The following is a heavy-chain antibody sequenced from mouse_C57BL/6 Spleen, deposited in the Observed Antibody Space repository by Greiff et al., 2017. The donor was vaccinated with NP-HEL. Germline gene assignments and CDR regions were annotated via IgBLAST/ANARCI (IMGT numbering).Heavy chain of an antibody. CDR3: TSYYGSSRYYFDY. J-gene: IGHJ2*01. CDR2: IDPEDGDT. D-gene: IGHD1-1*01. V-gene: IGHV14-1*01. Sequence: VQLQQSGAELVRPGASVKLSCTASGFNIKDYYMHWVKQRPEQGLEWIGRIDPEDGDTEYAPKFQGKATMTADTSSNTAYLQLSSLTSEDTAVYYCTSYYGSSRYYFDYWGQGTTLTVSS. CDR1: GFNIKDYY.